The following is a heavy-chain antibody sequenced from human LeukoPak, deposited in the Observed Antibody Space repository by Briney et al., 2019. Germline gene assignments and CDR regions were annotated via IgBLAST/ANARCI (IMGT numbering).Heavy chain of an antibody. CDR2: INHSGST. CDR1: GGSFSGYY. Sequence: SETLSLTCAVYGGSFSGYYWSWIRQPPGKGLEWIGEINHSGSTNYNPSLKSRVTISVDTSKNQFSLKLSSVTAADTAVYYCARASKIVPAAVTLWGYWGQGTLVTVSS. J-gene: IGHJ4*02. CDR3: ARASKIVPAAVTLWGY. V-gene: IGHV4-34*01. D-gene: IGHD2-2*01.